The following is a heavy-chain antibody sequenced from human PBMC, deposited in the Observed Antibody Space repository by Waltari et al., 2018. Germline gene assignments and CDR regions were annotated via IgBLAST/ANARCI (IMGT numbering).Heavy chain of an antibody. CDR3: AKDRLGSSSGYFDF. Sequence: EVRLLESGGALVQPGGSLRLSCAASGFTFSSYAMSWVRQAPGKGLEWVSAINNNGGSTYFTDSVMGRFTISRDNSKSILYLQMNSLRAEDTAVYYCAKDRLGSSSGYFDFWGQGTLVTVSS. V-gene: IGHV3-23*01. CDR1: GFTFSSYA. D-gene: IGHD3-22*01. CDR2: INNNGGST. J-gene: IGHJ4*02.